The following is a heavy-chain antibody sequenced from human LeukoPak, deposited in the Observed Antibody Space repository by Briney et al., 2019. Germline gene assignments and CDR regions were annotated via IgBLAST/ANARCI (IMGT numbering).Heavy chain of an antibody. D-gene: IGHD6-13*01. CDR1: GFTFSSYG. Sequence: GGSLRLSCAASGFTFSSYGMHWVRQAPGKGLEWVAVISYDESNKYFADSVKGRFTISRDNSKNTLYLQMNSLRAEDTAVYYCAKSSSSSWYWVWFDYWGQGTLVTVSS. CDR2: ISYDESNK. J-gene: IGHJ4*02. V-gene: IGHV3-30*18. CDR3: AKSSSSSWYWVWFDY.